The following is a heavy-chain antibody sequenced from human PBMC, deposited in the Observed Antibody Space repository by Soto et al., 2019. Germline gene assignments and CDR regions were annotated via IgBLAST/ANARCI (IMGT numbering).Heavy chain of an antibody. CDR2: ISAYNGNT. J-gene: IGHJ4*02. CDR3: PGTLPPIDY. D-gene: IGHD1-26*01. V-gene: IGHV1-18*01. CDR1: GYTFSSYG. Sequence: QVHLVQPGAEVKKPGASVKVSCKASGYTFSSYGMSWVRQAPGQGLEWMGWISAYNGNTNYAQKRQGRVTMTTDTSTSTAYMELRSLRSDDTAVYYCPGTLPPIDYWGQGTLVTVSS.